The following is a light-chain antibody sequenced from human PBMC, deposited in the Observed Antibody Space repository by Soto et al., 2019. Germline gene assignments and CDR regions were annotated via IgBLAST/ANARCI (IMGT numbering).Light chain of an antibody. CDR1: QSISSY. J-gene: IGKJ3*01. CDR2: AAS. V-gene: IGKV1-39*01. CDR3: QQSYSTPVT. Sequence: DIQMTQSPSSLSASVGDRVTMSFRASQSISSYLNWYQQKPGKAPKLLIYAASSLQSGVPSRFSGSGSGTDFTLTISSLQPEDFATYYCQQSYSTPVTFGPGTKVHIK.